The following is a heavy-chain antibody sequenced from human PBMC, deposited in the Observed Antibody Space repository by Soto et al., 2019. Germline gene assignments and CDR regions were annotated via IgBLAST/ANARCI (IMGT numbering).Heavy chain of an antibody. CDR1: GFSLSTSGVG. J-gene: IGHJ3*02. Sequence: QITLKESGPPLVKPTQTLTLTCTFSGFSLSTSGVGVGWIRQPPGKALEWLALIYWDDDKRYSPSLKSRLTIPKDTSKNQVVLTMTNMDPVDTATYYCAHRHLWADTFDIWGQGTMVTVSS. V-gene: IGHV2-5*02. D-gene: IGHD7-27*01. CDR3: AHRHLWADTFDI. CDR2: IYWDDDK.